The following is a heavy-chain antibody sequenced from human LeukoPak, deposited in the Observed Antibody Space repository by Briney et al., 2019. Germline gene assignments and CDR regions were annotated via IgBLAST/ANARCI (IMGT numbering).Heavy chain of an antibody. V-gene: IGHV4-59*01. CDR1: GGSISSYY. CDR2: IYYTGST. CDR3: ARDTLSCGSRYNWFDP. Sequence: PSETLTLTCTVSGGSISSYYWSWIRQPPGKGLEWIGYIYYTGSTSYNPSLKSRVTISVDTSKNQFSLKLTYVTAADTAVYYCARDTLSCGSRYNWFDPWGEGSLVTVSS. D-gene: IGHD6-13*01. J-gene: IGHJ5*02.